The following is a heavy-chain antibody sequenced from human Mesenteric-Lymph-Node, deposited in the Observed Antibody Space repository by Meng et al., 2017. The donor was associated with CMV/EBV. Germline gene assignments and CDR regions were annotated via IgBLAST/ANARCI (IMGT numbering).Heavy chain of an antibody. J-gene: IGHJ6*02. CDR2: IYSGDST. CDR1: GFTVSSNY. V-gene: IGHV3-66*01. D-gene: IGHD3-10*01. Sequence: GGSLRLSCAASGFTVSSNYMSWVRQAPGKGLEWVSVIYSGDSTYYADSVKGRFTISRDNAKNSLYLQMNSLRAEDTAVYYCARVKWFGELSTYYYYGIDVWGQGTTVTVSS. CDR3: ARVKWFGELSTYYYYGIDV.